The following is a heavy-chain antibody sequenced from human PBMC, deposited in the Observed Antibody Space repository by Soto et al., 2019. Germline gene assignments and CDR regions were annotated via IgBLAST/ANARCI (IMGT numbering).Heavy chain of an antibody. CDR2: INAGNGNT. CDR1: GYTFTSYA. J-gene: IGHJ6*02. V-gene: IGHV1-3*01. Sequence: GASVKVSCKASGYTFTSYAMHWVRQAPGQRLEWMGWINAGNGNTKYSQKFQGRVTITRDTSASTAYMELSSLRSEDTAVYYCARGNIVVVVAAEYGVDVWGQGTTVTVSS. D-gene: IGHD2-15*01. CDR3: ARGNIVVVVAAEYGVDV.